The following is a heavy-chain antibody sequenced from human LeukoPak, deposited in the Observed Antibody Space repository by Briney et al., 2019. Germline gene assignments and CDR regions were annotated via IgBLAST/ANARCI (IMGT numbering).Heavy chain of an antibody. CDR2: ISSSSSYI. CDR1: GFTFSSYS. V-gene: IGHV3-21*01. J-gene: IGHJ4*02. CDR3: ARVRDRGEMATSLGYFDY. D-gene: IGHD5-24*01. Sequence: GGSLRLSCAASGFTFSSYSMNWVRQAPGKGLEWVSSISSSSSYIYYADSVKGRFTISRDNAKNSLYLQMNSLRAEDTAVYYCARVRDRGEMATSLGYFDYWGQGTLVTVSS.